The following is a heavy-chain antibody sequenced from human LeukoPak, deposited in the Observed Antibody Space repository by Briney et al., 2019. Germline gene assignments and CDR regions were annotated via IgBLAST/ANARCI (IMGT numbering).Heavy chain of an antibody. CDR3: ARELRGYSYGSVDY. V-gene: IGHV4-34*01. CDR2: INHSGST. D-gene: IGHD5-18*01. J-gene: IGHJ4*02. Sequence: ETSETLSLTCGVYGGSFSGYYWSWIRQPPGKGLEWIGEINHSGSTNYNPSLKSRVTISVDTSKNQFSLKLSSVTAADTAVYYCARELRGYSYGSVDYWGQGTLVTVSS. CDR1: GGSFSGYY.